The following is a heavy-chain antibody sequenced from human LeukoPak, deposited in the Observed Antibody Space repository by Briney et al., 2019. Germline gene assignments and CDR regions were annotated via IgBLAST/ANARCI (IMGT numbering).Heavy chain of an antibody. CDR3: AKDLTPSDY. J-gene: IGHJ4*02. Sequence: GGSLRLSCAASGFTFSSYAMSWVRQTPRKGLGWVSGISDSGGGTYYADSVKGRFTISRDNSKNTLYLQMNSLRAEDTAVYYCAKDLTPSDYWGQGTLVTVSS. V-gene: IGHV3-23*01. CDR1: GFTFSSYA. CDR2: ISDSGGGT.